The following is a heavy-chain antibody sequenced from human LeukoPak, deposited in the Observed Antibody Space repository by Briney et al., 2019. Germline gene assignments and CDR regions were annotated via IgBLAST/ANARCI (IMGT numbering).Heavy chain of an antibody. CDR1: GFTFSDYY. Sequence: GGSLRLSCAASGFTFSDYYVSWIRQAPGKGLEWVSYISSSSSYTNYADSVKGRFTISRDNAKNSLYLQMNSLRAEDTAVYYCARDRSGGSFDAFDIWGQGTMVTVSS. D-gene: IGHD2-15*01. CDR3: ARDRSGGSFDAFDI. J-gene: IGHJ3*02. CDR2: ISSSSSYT. V-gene: IGHV3-11*06.